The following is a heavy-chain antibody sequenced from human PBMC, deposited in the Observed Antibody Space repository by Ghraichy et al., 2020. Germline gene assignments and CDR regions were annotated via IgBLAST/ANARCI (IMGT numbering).Heavy chain of an antibody. Sequence: GGSLRLSCAASGFSFSSHGMHWVRQSPGKGLEWVAYISNDGRNKYYEDSVKGRFTISRDNSKNTVYLQMNNLRAEDTAVYYCAKASDESSTNYWGRFEDYWGQGARVTV. CDR2: ISNDGRNK. D-gene: IGHD2-2*01. CDR3: AKASDESSTNYWGRFEDY. J-gene: IGHJ4*02. V-gene: IGHV3-30*18. CDR1: GFSFSSHG.